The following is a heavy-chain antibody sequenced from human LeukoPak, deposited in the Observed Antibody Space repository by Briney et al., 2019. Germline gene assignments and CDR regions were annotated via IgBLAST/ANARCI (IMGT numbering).Heavy chain of an antibody. D-gene: IGHD5-18*01. J-gene: IGHJ1*01. CDR3: ALLDTAMVPIAEYFHH. CDR2: IIPFFGTA. V-gene: IGHV1-69*13. Sequence: SVRVSCKASGGTFSSYAISWVRQAPGQGLEWMGGIIPFFGTANFAQKFQGRVTITADESTSTAYMELSSLRSEDTAVYYCALLDTAMVPIAEYFHHWGQGTLVTVSS. CDR1: GGTFSSYA.